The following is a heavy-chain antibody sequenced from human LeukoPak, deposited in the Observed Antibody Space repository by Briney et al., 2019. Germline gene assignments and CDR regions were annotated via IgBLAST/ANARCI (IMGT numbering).Heavy chain of an antibody. CDR2: INPSCGST. D-gene: IGHD6-19*01. CDR3: AREGSSGWDY. Sequence: ASVKVSCKASGYTFTSYYMYRVRQAPGQGLEWMGLINPSCGSTNYAQKFQGRVTMTRDTSTSTVYVELSSLCSEDTAVYYCAREGSSGWDYWGQGTLVTVSS. V-gene: IGHV1-46*01. CDR1: GYTFTSYY. J-gene: IGHJ4*02.